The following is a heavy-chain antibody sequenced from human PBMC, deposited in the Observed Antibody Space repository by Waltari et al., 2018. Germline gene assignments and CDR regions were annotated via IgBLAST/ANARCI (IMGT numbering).Heavy chain of an antibody. J-gene: IGHJ6*02. CDR2: FYSRGSA. V-gene: IGHV4-39*07. CDR3: ARGDPRYSNMDV. D-gene: IGHD3-9*01. CDR1: GGPISSRSYS. Sequence: QLQLQESSSGLVQPAETLSLTCTVSGGPISSRSYSWGWIRQPPGKGLEGIGMFYSRGSAYYNPAPMSGGSISVKKSKNQFSLMLRSVPAADAAVYYYARGDPRYSNMDVWGQGTTVTVSS.